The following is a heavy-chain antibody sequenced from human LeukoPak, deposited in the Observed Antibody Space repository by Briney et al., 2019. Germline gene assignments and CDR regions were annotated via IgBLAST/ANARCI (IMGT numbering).Heavy chain of an antibody. D-gene: IGHD3-22*01. CDR2: IYYSGST. J-gene: IGHJ5*02. V-gene: IGHV4-59*01. CDR1: GGSISSYY. CDR3: AREKIGYYDGSGRGWFDP. Sequence: ASETLSLTCTVSGGSISSYYWSWIRQPPGKGLEWIGYIYYSGSTNYNPSLKSRVTISVDTSKNQFSLKLSSVTAADTAVYYCAREKIGYYDGSGRGWFDPWGQGTLVTVSS.